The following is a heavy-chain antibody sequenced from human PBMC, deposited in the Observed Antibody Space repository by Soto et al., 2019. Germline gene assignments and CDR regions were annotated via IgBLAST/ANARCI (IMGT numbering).Heavy chain of an antibody. CDR1: GGTFSSYA. CDR3: ARVKVNSFGGSYYYAMDV. V-gene: IGHV1-69*13. Sequence: SVKFSCKASGGTFSSYAISWVRQAPGQGLEWMGGIIPIFGTANYAQKFQSRVTITADESTSTAYMELSSLRVEDSAVYYCARVKVNSFGGSYYYAMDVWGQGTTVTVSS. J-gene: IGHJ6*02. CDR2: IIPIFGTA. D-gene: IGHD3-16*01.